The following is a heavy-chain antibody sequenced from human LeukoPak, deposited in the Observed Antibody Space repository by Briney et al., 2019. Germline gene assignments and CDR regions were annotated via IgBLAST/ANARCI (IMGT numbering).Heavy chain of an antibody. J-gene: IGHJ4*02. CDR1: GFTFANYA. Sequence: GGSLRLSCAASGFTFANYAMTWVRQAPGKGLEWVSAISGNGDNTYYADSAKGRFTISRDNSKNTLYLQMNSLRAEDTAVYYCAKRGPAGAGKSPDYFEYWGQGTLVTVSS. CDR3: AKRGPAGAGKSPDYFEY. V-gene: IGHV3-23*01. D-gene: IGHD6-19*01. CDR2: ISGNGDNT.